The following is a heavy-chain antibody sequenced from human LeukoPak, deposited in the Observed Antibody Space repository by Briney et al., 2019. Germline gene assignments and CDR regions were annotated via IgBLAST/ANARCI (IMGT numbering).Heavy chain of an antibody. D-gene: IGHD2-15*01. J-gene: IGHJ5*02. CDR3: ARGTVGKCSGSCQGWFDP. Sequence: SETLSLTCAVSGGSISSSNWWSWVRQPPGKGLEWIGEIYHSGSTNYNPSLKSRVTISVDKSKNQFSLKLSSVTAADTAVYYCARGTVGKCSGSCQGWFDPWGQGTLVTVSS. CDR2: IYHSGST. V-gene: IGHV4-4*02. CDR1: GGSISSSNW.